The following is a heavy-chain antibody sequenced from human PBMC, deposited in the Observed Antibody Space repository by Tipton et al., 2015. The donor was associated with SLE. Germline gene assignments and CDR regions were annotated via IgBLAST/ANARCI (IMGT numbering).Heavy chain of an antibody. J-gene: IGHJ4*02. CDR1: GGSFSGYY. D-gene: IGHD1-26*01. CDR2: VINSGST. CDR3: ARGGRLRAGDY. Sequence: TLSLTCAVYGGSFSGYYWSWIRQPPGKGLEWIGEVINSGSTNYNPSLKSRVTISVDTSKNQFSLKLSSVTAADTAVYYCARGGRLRAGDYWGQGTLVTVSS. V-gene: IGHV4-34*01.